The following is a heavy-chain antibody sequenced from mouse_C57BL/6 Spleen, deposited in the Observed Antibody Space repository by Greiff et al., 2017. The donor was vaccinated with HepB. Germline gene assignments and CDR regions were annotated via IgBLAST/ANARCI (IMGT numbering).Heavy chain of an antibody. CDR2: IYPRSGNT. J-gene: IGHJ4*01. V-gene: IGHV1-81*01. D-gene: IGHD6-1*01. CDR3: ARGGSNYAMDY. CDR1: GYTFTSYG. Sequence: VQLKESGAELARPGASVKLSCKASGYTFTSYGISWVKQRTGQGLEWIGEIYPRSGNTYYNEKFKGKATLTADKSSSTAYMELRSLTSEDSAVYFCARGGSNYAMDYWGQGTSVTVSS.